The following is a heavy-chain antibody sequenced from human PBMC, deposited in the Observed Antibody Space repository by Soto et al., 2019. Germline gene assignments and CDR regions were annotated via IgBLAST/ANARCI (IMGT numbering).Heavy chain of an antibody. CDR1: EYTFTSYV. CDR2: INAGNGHT. Sequence: GASVKVSCKASEYTFTSYVMHWVRQAPGQSLEWIGWINAGNGHTKYSQKFQDRVTITRDTSANTAYMELSRLRSEDTAVYYCAKDWRWEQQIYGMNVWGQGTTVTVSS. J-gene: IGHJ6*02. V-gene: IGHV1-3*01. D-gene: IGHD1-26*01. CDR3: AKDWRWEQQIYGMNV.